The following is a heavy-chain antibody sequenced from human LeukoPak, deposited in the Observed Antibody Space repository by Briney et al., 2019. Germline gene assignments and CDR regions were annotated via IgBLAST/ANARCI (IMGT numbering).Heavy chain of an antibody. CDR1: GGSFSGYY. J-gene: IGHJ4*02. CDR3: ARESRRDGYTYFDY. Sequence: KPSETLSLTCAVYGGSFSGYYWSWIRQPPGKGLEWIGEINHSGSTNYNPSLKSRVTISVDKSKNQFSLKLSSVTAADTAVYYCARESRRDGYTYFDYWGQGTLVTVSS. CDR2: INHSGST. D-gene: IGHD5-24*01. V-gene: IGHV4-34*01.